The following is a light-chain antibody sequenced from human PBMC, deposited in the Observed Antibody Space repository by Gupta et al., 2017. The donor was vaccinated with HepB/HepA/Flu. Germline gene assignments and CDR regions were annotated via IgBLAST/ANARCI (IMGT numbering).Light chain of an antibody. CDR3: GSWDSRLSAEL. CDR1: SSTISNNY. J-gene: IGLJ3*02. V-gene: IGLV1-51*01. CDR2: DNY. Sequence: SSTISNNYVAWYQQLPGTAPKLLIYDNYKRTSGIPDRFSGSKSGTSATLAITGLQTGDEADYYCGSWDSRLSAELFGGGTKLTVL.